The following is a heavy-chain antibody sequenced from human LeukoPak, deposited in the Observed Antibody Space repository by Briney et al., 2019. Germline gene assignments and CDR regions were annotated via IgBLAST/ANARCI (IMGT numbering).Heavy chain of an antibody. CDR2: INQDGSER. CDR3: ARNPAKVVPAVY. D-gene: IGHD2-2*01. V-gene: IGHV3-7*01. J-gene: IGHJ4*02. CDR1: GFTFSTYW. Sequence: GGSLRLSCAASGFTFSTYWMSWVRQAPGKGLEWVANINQDGSERYYVDSVKGRFTISRDNAKNSLSLQMNSMSAEDTAVYFCARNPAKVVPAVYWGQGTLVTVSS.